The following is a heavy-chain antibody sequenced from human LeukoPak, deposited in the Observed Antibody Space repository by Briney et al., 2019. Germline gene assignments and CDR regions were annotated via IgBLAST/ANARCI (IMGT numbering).Heavy chain of an antibody. V-gene: IGHV1-18*01. J-gene: IGHJ4*02. Sequence: GASVKVSCKASGYTFTSYGISWVRQAPGQGLEWMGWISAYNGNTNYAQKLQGRVTMTRNTSISTAYMELSSLRSEDTDVYYWPRAPYDILTYLYYFDYWGQGTLVTVSS. CDR2: ISAYNGNT. CDR3: PRAPYDILTYLYYFDY. D-gene: IGHD3-9*01. CDR1: GYTFTSYG.